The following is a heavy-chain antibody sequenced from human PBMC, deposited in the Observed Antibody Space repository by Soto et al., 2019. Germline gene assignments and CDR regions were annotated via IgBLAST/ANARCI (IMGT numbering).Heavy chain of an antibody. CDR1: GFTFSSYG. CDR3: ALGKLYPADYYYYGMDV. V-gene: IGHV3-33*01. CDR2: IWYDGSNK. D-gene: IGHD2-8*01. Sequence: GGSLRLSCAASGFTFSSYGMHWVRQAPGKGLEWVAVIWYDGSNKYYADSVKGRFTISRDNSKNTLYLQMNSLRAEDTAVYYCALGKLYPADYYYYGMDVWGQGTTVTVSS. J-gene: IGHJ6*02.